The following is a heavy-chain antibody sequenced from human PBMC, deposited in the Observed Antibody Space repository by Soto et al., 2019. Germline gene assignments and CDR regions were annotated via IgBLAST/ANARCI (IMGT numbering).Heavy chain of an antibody. D-gene: IGHD6-13*01. CDR3: ARSPRSSPYFDY. J-gene: IGHJ4*02. CDR1: GYIFTNYW. Sequence: GESLKISCQGSGYIFTNYWIGWVRQKPGKGLEWMGRIDPSDSQTYYSPSFRGHVTISVTKSITTVFLQWSSLRASDTAMYYCARSPRSSPYFDYWGQGALVTVSS. V-gene: IGHV5-10-1*01. CDR2: IDPSDSQT.